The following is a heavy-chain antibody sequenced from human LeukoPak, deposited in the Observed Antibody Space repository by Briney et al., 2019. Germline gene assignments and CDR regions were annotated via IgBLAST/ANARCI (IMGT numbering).Heavy chain of an antibody. Sequence: GGSLRLSCAASGFTFGSYSMNWVRQAPGKGLEWVSSISSSSSYIYYADSVKGRFTISRDNAKNSLYLQMNSLRAEDTAVYYCARGIYDSSFGSTFDYWGQGTLVTVSS. CDR2: ISSSSSYI. V-gene: IGHV3-21*01. CDR3: ARGIYDSSFGSTFDY. CDR1: GFTFGSYS. J-gene: IGHJ4*02. D-gene: IGHD3-22*01.